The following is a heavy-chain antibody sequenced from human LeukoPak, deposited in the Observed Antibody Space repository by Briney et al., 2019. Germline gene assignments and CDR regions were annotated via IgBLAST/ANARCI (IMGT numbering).Heavy chain of an antibody. Sequence: GGSLRLSCAASGFTFSSYAMSWVRQAPGKGLEWVSAISGSGGSTYYADSVKGRFTISRDNSKNSLYLQMNSLRAEDTAVYYCAKDDVYYDSFDYWGQGTLVTVSS. V-gene: IGHV3-23*01. J-gene: IGHJ4*02. CDR2: ISGSGGST. CDR1: GFTFSSYA. D-gene: IGHD3-22*01. CDR3: AKDDVYYDSFDY.